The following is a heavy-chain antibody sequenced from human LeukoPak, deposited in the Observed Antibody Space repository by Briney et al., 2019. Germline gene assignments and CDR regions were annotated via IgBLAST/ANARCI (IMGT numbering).Heavy chain of an antibody. Sequence: GGTLRLSCAASGFTFSTYGMTWVRQAPGKGLEWVSAISGSGGSTYYADSVKGRFTISRDNSKNTLYLQMNSLRAEDTAVYYCAKDRMNGGYFDYWGQGTLVTVSS. D-gene: IGHD7-27*01. J-gene: IGHJ4*02. CDR3: AKDRMNGGYFDY. CDR2: ISGSGGST. V-gene: IGHV3-23*01. CDR1: GFTFSTYG.